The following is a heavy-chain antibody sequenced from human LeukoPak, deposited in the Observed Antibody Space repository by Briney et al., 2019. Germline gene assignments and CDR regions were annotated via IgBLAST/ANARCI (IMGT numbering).Heavy chain of an antibody. D-gene: IGHD4-17*01. CDR1: GGSISSSRYY. J-gene: IGHJ6*03. V-gene: IGHV4-39*07. CDR2: INHSGST. Sequence: SETLSLTCTISGGSISSSRYYWGWIRQPPGKGLEWIGEINHSGSTNYNPSLKSRVTISVDTSKNQFSLKLSSVTAADTAVYYCARGLPVTRTESHYYYMDVWGKGTTVTVSS. CDR3: ARGLPVTRTESHYYYMDV.